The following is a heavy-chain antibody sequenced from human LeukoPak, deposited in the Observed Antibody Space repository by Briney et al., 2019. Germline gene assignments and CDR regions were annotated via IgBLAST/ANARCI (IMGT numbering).Heavy chain of an antibody. D-gene: IGHD3-3*01. V-gene: IGHV3-7*01. CDR2: IKQDGSEK. CDR1: GFSFSTFW. Sequence: GGSLRLSCAASGFSFSTFWMSWVRQAPGKGLEWVANIKQDGSEKYYLDSVKGRFAISRDNAKNSLYLQMNSLRAEDTAVYYCARADFQNYDFWSGYYRLGGHYYYMDVWGKGTTVTVSS. J-gene: IGHJ6*03. CDR3: ARADFQNYDFWSGYYRLGGHYYYMDV.